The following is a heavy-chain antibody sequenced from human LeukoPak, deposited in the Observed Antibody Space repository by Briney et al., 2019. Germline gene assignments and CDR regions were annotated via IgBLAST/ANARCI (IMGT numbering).Heavy chain of an antibody. D-gene: IGHD3-3*01. Sequence: SETLSLTCTVSGGSISSHYWSWIRQPPGKGLEWIGYIYYSGSTNYNPSLKSRVTISVDTSKNQFSLKLSSVTAADTAMYYCARGGGGAPYDFWSGYYAGGIYYYYYYMDVWGKGTTVTVSS. CDR1: GGSISSHY. V-gene: IGHV4-59*11. CDR3: ARGGGGAPYDFWSGYYAGGIYYYYYYMDV. J-gene: IGHJ6*03. CDR2: IYYSGST.